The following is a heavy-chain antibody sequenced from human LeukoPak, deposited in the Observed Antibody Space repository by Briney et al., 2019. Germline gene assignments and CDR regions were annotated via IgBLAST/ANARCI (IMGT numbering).Heavy chain of an antibody. J-gene: IGHJ2*01. Sequence: SETLSLTCTVSGGSISNYYWSWIRQPPGKGLEWIGYIHYTGITKYNPSLKSGVTISLDTSKNQFSLKLSSVTAADTAVYYCARRYYYDTSSYRSYWYFDLWGRGTLVTVSS. CDR1: GGSISNYY. D-gene: IGHD3-22*01. V-gene: IGHV4-59*08. CDR3: ARRYYYDTSSYRSYWYFDL. CDR2: IHYTGIT.